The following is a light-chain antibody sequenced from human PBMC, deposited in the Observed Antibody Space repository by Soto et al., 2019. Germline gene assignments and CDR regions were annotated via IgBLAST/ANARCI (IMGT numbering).Light chain of an antibody. V-gene: IGKV3-15*01. J-gene: IGKJ1*01. Sequence: EILLTQSPATLSLSPGERATLSCRASQSISDTLAWYQQKPGQAPRLLIYGASIRATGIPARFSGSGSGTEFTLTISTLQPEDFAIYYCQHYNNWPPWTFGQGTKVDIK. CDR3: QHYNNWPPWT. CDR2: GAS. CDR1: QSISDT.